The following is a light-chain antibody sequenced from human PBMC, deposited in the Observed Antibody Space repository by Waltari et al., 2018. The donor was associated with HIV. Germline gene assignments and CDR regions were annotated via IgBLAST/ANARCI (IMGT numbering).Light chain of an antibody. V-gene: IGLV1-51*01. CDR3: GTWDKSLNTVL. CDR1: ISNIGTYN. CDR2: ENT. Sequence: QSALTQSPSVSAAPGEKVTISCSGSISNIGTYNISCYQHLPGTVTKLLIYENTDRPSGIPVRFSGSKSGSSATLAITGLQTGDEAEYVCGTWDKSLNTVLFGGGTKLTVV. J-gene: IGLJ2*01.